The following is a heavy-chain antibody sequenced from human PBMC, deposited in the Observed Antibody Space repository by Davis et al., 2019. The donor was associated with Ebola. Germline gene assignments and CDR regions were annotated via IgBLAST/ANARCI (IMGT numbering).Heavy chain of an antibody. CDR1: GGSISSYY. CDR2: IYYSGST. D-gene: IGHD3-10*01. V-gene: IGHV4-59*12. Sequence: MPSETLSLTCTVSGGSISSYYWSWIRQPPGKGLEWIGYIYYSGSTNYNPSLKSRVTISVDNSKNQFSLNLNSVTAADTAIYYCARGYGVGRDFDYWGQGTLVTVSS. CDR3: ARGYGVGRDFDY. J-gene: IGHJ4*02.